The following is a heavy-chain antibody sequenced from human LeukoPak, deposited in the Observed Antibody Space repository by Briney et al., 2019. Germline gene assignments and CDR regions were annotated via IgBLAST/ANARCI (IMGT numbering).Heavy chain of an antibody. CDR1: GFTFSSYA. D-gene: IGHD6-13*01. CDR2: ISGSGGSA. J-gene: IGHJ4*02. V-gene: IGHV3-23*01. Sequence: GGSLRLSCAASGFTFSSYAMSWVRQAPGKGLEWVSAISGSGGSAYYADSVKGRFTISRDNSKNTLYLQMNSLRAEDTAVYYCTKVRSGSSNWALRVFDYWGQGALVTVSS. CDR3: TKVRSGSSNWALRVFDY.